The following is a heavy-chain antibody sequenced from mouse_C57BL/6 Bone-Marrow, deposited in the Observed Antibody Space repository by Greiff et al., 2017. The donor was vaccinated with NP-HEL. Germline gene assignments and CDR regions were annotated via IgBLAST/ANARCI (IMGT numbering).Heavy chain of an antibody. V-gene: IGHV1-80*01. Sequence: VQLVESGAELVKPGASVKISCKASGYAFSSYWMNWVKQRPGKGLEWIGQIYPGDGDTNYNGKFKGKATLTADKSSSTAYMQLSSLTSEDSAVYFCAREDYGSSSDYWGQGTTLTVSS. CDR2: IYPGDGDT. CDR1: GYAFSSYW. J-gene: IGHJ2*01. D-gene: IGHD1-1*01. CDR3: AREDYGSSSDY.